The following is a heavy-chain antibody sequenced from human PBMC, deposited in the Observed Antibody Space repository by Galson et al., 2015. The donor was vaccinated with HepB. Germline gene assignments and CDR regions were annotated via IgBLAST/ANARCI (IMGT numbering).Heavy chain of an antibody. CDR1: GFTFSSYA. Sequence: SLRLSCAASGFTFSSYAMSWVRQAPGKGLEWVSAISGSGGSTYYADSVKGRFTISRDNSKNTLYLQMNSLRAEDTAVYYCAKVAAAGPLGNNWFDPWGQGTLVTVSS. CDR2: ISGSGGST. CDR3: AKVAAAGPLGNNWFDP. J-gene: IGHJ5*02. D-gene: IGHD6-13*01. V-gene: IGHV3-23*01.